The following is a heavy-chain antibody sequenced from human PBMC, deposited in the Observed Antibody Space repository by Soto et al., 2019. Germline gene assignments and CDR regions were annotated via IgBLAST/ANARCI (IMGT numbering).Heavy chain of an antibody. CDR1: GFTFSNYG. CDR2: ISGSGGGI. CDR3: AKNPSLIVGEWFDP. Sequence: EVQLLESGGGLVQPGGSLRVSCTASGFTFSNYGMSWVRQAPGKGLEWVSSISGSGGGIYYADSVRGRFTISRDNSKNTLYLQMNDLRVEETAVYYCAKNPSLIVGEWFDPWGQGTLVTVSS. V-gene: IGHV3-23*01. J-gene: IGHJ5*02. D-gene: IGHD2-15*01.